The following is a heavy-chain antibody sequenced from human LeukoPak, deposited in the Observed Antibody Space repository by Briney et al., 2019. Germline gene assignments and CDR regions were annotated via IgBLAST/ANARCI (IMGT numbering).Heavy chain of an antibody. J-gene: IGHJ4*02. CDR1: GFTFSSYA. D-gene: IGHD3-22*01. Sequence: GGSLRLSCVASGFTFSSYAMSWVRQAPGKGLEWVANIKQDGSEKYYVDSVKGRFTISRDNAKNSLYLQMNSLRAEDTAVYYCARDHYDSSGYYYGEFDYWGQGTLVTVSS. V-gene: IGHV3-7*04. CDR3: ARDHYDSSGYYYGEFDY. CDR2: IKQDGSEK.